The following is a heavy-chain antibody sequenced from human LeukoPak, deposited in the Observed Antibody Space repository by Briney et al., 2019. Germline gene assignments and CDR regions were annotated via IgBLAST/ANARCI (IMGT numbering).Heavy chain of an antibody. CDR3: ARAGAVAGGKNAFDI. D-gene: IGHD6-19*01. V-gene: IGHV4-34*01. CDR1: GGSFSGYY. J-gene: IGHJ3*02. Sequence: SETLSLTCAVYGGSFSGYYWSWIRQPPGEGLEWIGEINHSGSTNYNPSLKSRVTISVDTSKNQFSLKLSSVTAADTAVYYCARAGAVAGGKNAFDIWGQGTMVTVSS. CDR2: INHSGST.